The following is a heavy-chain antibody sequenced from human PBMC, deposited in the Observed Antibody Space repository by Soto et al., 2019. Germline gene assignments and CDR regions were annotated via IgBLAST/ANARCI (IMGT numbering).Heavy chain of an antibody. D-gene: IGHD6-13*01. CDR3: ARDVEDSSSWYGYYYYDGMDV. CDR2: IWYDGSNK. Sequence: QVQLVESGGGVVQPGRSLRLSCAASGFTFSSYGMHWVRQAPGKGLEWVAVIWYDGSNKYYADSVKGRFTISRDNSKNTLYLQMNSLRAEDTAVYYCARDVEDSSSWYGYYYYDGMDVWGQGTTVTVSS. V-gene: IGHV3-33*01. J-gene: IGHJ6*02. CDR1: GFTFSSYG.